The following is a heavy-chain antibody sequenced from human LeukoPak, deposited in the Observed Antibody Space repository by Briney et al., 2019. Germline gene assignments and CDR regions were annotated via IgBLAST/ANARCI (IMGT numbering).Heavy chain of an antibody. CDR1: GFTFSSHS. CDR2: ISSSSSYI. CDR3: ARANIRYDAFDI. D-gene: IGHD3-9*01. V-gene: IGHV3-21*01. J-gene: IGHJ3*02. Sequence: GGSLRLSCAASGFTFSSHSMNWVRQAPGKGLEWVSSISSSSSYIYYAESVKGRFTISRDNAKNSLYLQMNSLRAEDTAVYYCARANIRYDAFDIWGQGTMVTVSS.